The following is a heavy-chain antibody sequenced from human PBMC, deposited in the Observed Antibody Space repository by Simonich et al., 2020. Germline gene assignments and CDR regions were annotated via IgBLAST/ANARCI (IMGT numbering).Heavy chain of an antibody. Sequence: QVQLVQSGAEVKKPGASVKVSCKASGYTFTGHYMHWGQQAPGQGLEWMGWTHPTRSGTNYAQKFQGTVTMTKDTSISTAYMELSRLRSDDTAVYYCARDLRGSYYYYYYMDVWGKGTTVTVSS. V-gene: IGHV1-2*02. CDR3: ARDLRGSYYYYYYMDV. CDR2: THPTRSGT. J-gene: IGHJ6*03. CDR1: GYTFTGHY. D-gene: IGHD1-26*01.